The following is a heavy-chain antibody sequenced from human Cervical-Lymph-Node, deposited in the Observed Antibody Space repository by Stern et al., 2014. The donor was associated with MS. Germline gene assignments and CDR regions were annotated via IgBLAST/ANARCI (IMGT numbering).Heavy chain of an antibody. Sequence: QVQLVQSGAEVKKPGASVKVSCKASGYTFTSYGISWVRPAPGQGLEWMGWISAYNGNTNYAQKLQGRVTMTTDTSTSTAYMELRSLRSDDTAVYYCARDRNFDWDPDDAFDIWGQGTMVTVSS. J-gene: IGHJ3*02. CDR3: ARDRNFDWDPDDAFDI. CDR1: GYTFTSYG. CDR2: ISAYNGNT. V-gene: IGHV1-18*01. D-gene: IGHD3-9*01.